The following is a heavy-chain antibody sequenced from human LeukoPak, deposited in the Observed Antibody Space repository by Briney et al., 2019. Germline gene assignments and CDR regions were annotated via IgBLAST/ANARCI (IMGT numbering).Heavy chain of an antibody. V-gene: IGHV4-38-2*01. CDR3: ASSPRVSRPPPH. J-gene: IGHJ1*01. Sequence: SETLSLTCAVSGYSSSSGYYWGWIRQPPRKGLEWIGSIYRSGSTDYNSSLQSRVTISVDTSKRQFSLKLSSVTAADPAVYYCASSPRVSRPPPHWGQGPLVTVSS. D-gene: IGHD5-24*01. CDR1: GYSSSSGYY. CDR2: IYRSGST.